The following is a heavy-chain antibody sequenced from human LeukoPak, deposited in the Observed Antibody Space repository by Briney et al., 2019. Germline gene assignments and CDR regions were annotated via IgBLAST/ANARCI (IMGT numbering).Heavy chain of an antibody. D-gene: IGHD5-18*01. J-gene: IGHJ4*02. CDR1: GGSFSGYY. Sequence: TSETLSLTCAVYGGSFSGYYWSWIRQPPGKGLEWIGEINHSGSTNYNPSLKSRVTISVDTSKNQFSLKLSSVTAADTAVYYCASQGDKAMVIDYWGQGTLVTVSS. V-gene: IGHV4-34*01. CDR2: INHSGST. CDR3: ASQGDKAMVIDY.